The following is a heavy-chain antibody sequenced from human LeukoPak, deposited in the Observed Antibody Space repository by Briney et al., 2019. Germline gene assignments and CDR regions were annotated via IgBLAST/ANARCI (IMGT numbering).Heavy chain of an antibody. CDR2: INRDGSST. CDR1: GFTFSTHW. V-gene: IGHV3-74*01. J-gene: IGHJ6*03. D-gene: IGHD2-15*01. CDR3: AREDNLDYYYIDV. Sequence: GGSLRLSCAASGFTFSTHWMHWVRQAPGKGLVWVSRINRDGSSTSYADSVKGRFTISRDNAKNTLYLQMNSLSAEDTAVYYCAREDNLDYYYIDVWGNGTTVTVSS.